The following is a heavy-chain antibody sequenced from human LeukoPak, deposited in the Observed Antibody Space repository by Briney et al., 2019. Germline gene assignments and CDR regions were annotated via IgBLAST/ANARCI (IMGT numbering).Heavy chain of an antibody. CDR1: GGSVSSGSYY. D-gene: IGHD6-19*01. CDR2: IYYSGTT. CDR3: ARSERYSSGWYFYFDY. V-gene: IGHV4-61*01. Sequence: SETLSLTCTVSGGSVSSGSYYWSWIRQPPGKELEWIAYIYYSGTTNYNPSLKSRVTISRDTSKNQFSLNLSSVTAADTAVYYCARSERYSSGWYFYFDYWGQGTLVTVSS. J-gene: IGHJ4*02.